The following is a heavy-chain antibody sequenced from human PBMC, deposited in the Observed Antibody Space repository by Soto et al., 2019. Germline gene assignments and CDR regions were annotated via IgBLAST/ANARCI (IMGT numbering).Heavy chain of an antibody. D-gene: IGHD3-10*01. V-gene: IGHV4-59*01. J-gene: IGHJ6*03. CDR3: ARDAYYGSGSGIYYYYYMDV. CDR1: GGSISSYY. CDR2: IYYSGST. Sequence: SETLSLTCTVSGGSISSYYWSWIRQPPGKGLEWIGYIYYSGSTNYNPSLKSRVTISVDTSKNQFSLKLSSVTAADTAVYYCARDAYYGSGSGIYYYYYMDVWGKGTTVTVSS.